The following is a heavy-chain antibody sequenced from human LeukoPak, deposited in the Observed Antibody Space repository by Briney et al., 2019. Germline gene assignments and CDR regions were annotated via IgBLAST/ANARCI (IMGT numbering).Heavy chain of an antibody. CDR3: ARHECSGGRCYLPDAFDF. Sequence: GASVKVSCKASGYTFTSYGISWVRQAPGQGLEWMGWISAYNGNTNYAQKLQGRVTMTTDTSTTTAYMELRSLRSDDTAVYYCARHECSGGRCYLPDAFDFWGQGTMVTVSS. J-gene: IGHJ3*01. V-gene: IGHV1-18*01. CDR2: ISAYNGNT. CDR1: GYTFTSYG. D-gene: IGHD2-15*01.